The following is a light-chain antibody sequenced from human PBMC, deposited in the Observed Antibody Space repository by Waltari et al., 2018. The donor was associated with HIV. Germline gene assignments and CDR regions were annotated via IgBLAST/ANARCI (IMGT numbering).Light chain of an antibody. CDR2: DVS. V-gene: IGLV2-23*02. Sequence: QPALTQPASVSGFPGQSITISCTGSSSDVGSYNYVSWYQQHPGKAPKLLIYDVSKRPSGVSNRFSGSKSGNTASLTISGLQAEDEADYYCCSYAGSNTYLFGTGTEVTVL. J-gene: IGLJ1*01. CDR1: SSDVGSYNY. CDR3: CSYAGSNTYL.